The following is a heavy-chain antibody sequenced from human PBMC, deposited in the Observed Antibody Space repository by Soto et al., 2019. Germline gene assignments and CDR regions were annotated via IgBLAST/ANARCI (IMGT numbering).Heavy chain of an antibody. Sequence: EVQLLESGGGLVQPGGSLRLSCAASGFTFSSYAMSWVRQAPGKGLEWVSSTINSGGSTYYADSVKGRFTISRDNAKNTMSRQVNSLRAEDTGLYYCAKGPGGYPRDEPRGRGKLVTVSS. CDR1: GFTFSSYA. CDR2: TINSGGST. J-gene: IGHJ5*02. CDR3: AKGPGGYPRDEP. D-gene: IGHD5-18*01. V-gene: IGHV3-23*01.